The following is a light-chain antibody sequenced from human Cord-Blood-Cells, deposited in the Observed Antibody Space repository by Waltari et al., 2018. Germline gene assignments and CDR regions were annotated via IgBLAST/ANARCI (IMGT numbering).Light chain of an antibody. Sequence: DIQTTQSPSSLSASVRDRATITRQASQDISNYLNWYQQKPGKAPKLLIYDASNLETGVPSRFSGSGSGTDFTFTISSLQPEDIATYYCQQYDNLPLTFGGGTKVEIK. CDR1: QDISNY. J-gene: IGKJ4*01. V-gene: IGKV1-33*01. CDR3: QQYDNLPLT. CDR2: DAS.